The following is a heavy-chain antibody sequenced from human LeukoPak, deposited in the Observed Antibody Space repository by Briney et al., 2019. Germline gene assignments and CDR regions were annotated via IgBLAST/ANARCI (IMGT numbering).Heavy chain of an antibody. V-gene: IGHV4-59*08. CDR1: GGSISSYC. Sequence: SETLSLTCTVSGGSISSYCWSWIRQPPGKGLEWIAYIFHTGDTRYNPSLKSRITISLDTSKNQFSLKLNSVTAADTAVYYCARHPLRGGFDYWGQGTLVTVSS. CDR2: IFHTGDT. J-gene: IGHJ4*02. CDR3: ARHPLRGGFDY.